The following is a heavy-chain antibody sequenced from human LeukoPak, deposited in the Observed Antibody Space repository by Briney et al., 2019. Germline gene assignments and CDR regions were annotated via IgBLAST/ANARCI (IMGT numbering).Heavy chain of an antibody. D-gene: IGHD3-22*01. V-gene: IGHV1-2*02. Sequence: GSSVTVSFKASGYTFTGYYMHWVRQAPGQGLEGMGWINPNSGGTNYPQKFQGRVTMTRDTSISTAYMELSRLRSDDTAVYYCARGPPSYYYDSSGYPQGLFDYWGQGTLVTVSS. J-gene: IGHJ4*02. CDR2: INPNSGGT. CDR1: GYTFTGYY. CDR3: ARGPPSYYYDSSGYPQGLFDY.